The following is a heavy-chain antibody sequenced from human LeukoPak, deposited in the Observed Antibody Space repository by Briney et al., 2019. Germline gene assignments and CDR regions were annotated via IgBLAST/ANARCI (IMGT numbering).Heavy chain of an antibody. CDR2: IFYSGST. CDR3: AIRYCSSSSCLDAFDI. V-gene: IGHV4-59*12. D-gene: IGHD2-2*01. J-gene: IGHJ3*02. CDR1: GGPIDAISVYD. Sequence: SETLSLTCTVSGGPIDAISVYDWSWIRQPPGKGLEWIGYIFYSGSTNYNPSLKSRVTMSVDTSKNQFSLKLSSVTAADTAVYYCAIRYCSSSSCLDAFDIWGQGTMVTVSS.